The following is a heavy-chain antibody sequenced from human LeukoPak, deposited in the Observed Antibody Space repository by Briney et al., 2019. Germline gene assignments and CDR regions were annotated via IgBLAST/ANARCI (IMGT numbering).Heavy chain of an antibody. CDR1: GYTFTSYD. CDR2: MNPNSGNT. D-gene: IGHD2-2*01. J-gene: IGHJ6*02. CDR3: ARGAVPAAISGYYYYYGMDV. Sequence: GASVKVSCKASGYTFTSYDINWVRQATGQGLEWMGWMNPNSGNTGYAQKFQGRVTMTRNTSISTAYMELSSLRSEDTAVYYCARGAVPAAISGYYYYYGMDVWGQGTTVTVSS. V-gene: IGHV1-8*01.